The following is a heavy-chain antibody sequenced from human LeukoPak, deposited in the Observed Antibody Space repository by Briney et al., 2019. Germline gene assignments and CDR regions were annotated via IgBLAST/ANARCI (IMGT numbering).Heavy chain of an antibody. CDR1: GGSISTTSYY. CDR2: ISYSVTT. V-gene: IGHV4-39*01. J-gene: IGHJ4*02. CDR3: ARHLRGATIYYDF. D-gene: IGHD1-26*01. Sequence: SETLSLTCTVSGGSISTTSYYWAWIRQPPGRGLEWIASISYSVTTYYSPSLRSRVTISVDTSRNQFSLKLSSVTAADTAVYYCARHLRGATIYYDFWGQGTLVTVSS.